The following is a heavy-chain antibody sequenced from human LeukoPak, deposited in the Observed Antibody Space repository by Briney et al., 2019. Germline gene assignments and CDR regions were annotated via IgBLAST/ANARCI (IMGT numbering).Heavy chain of an antibody. J-gene: IGHJ6*03. CDR3: ARVRSYQGPPPQKKYYYYYMDV. CDR2: INHSGST. CDR1: GGSFSGYY. D-gene: IGHD2-2*01. Sequence: PSETLSLTCAVYGGSFSGYYWSWIRQPPGKGLEWIGEINHSGSTNYYPSLKNRFTISVDTSKKQLSLKLGSVTARDTAVYYCARVRSYQGPPPQKKYYYYYMDVWGKGTTVTVSS. V-gene: IGHV4-34*01.